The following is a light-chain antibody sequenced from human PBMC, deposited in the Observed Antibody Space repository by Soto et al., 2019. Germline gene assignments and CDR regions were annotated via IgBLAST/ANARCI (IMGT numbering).Light chain of an antibody. V-gene: IGLV2-23*01. Sequence: QSVLTQPASVSGSPGQSSTISCTRTSSDVGSYNLVSWYQQHPGKAPKLMIYEGSKRPSGVSNRFPGSKSGNTASLTISGLQAEDEADYYCCSYAGSSTPYVFGTGTKVTVL. CDR3: CSYAGSSTPYV. J-gene: IGLJ1*01. CDR2: EGS. CDR1: SSDVGSYNL.